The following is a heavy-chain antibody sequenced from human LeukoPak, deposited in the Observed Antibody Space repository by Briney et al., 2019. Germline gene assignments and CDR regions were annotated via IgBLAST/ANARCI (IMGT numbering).Heavy chain of an antibody. Sequence: GGSLRLSCAASGFTFGSCAMNWVRQAPGKGLEWLSSINGSGANTYYADSVEGRFTISRDNCQNTLYLQMNSLRAEDTAVYYCANVVRGYNRPFDYWGQRTQVTVSS. CDR1: GFTFGSCA. D-gene: IGHD3-10*02. CDR2: INGSGANT. CDR3: ANVVRGYNRPFDY. J-gene: IGHJ4*02. V-gene: IGHV3-23*01.